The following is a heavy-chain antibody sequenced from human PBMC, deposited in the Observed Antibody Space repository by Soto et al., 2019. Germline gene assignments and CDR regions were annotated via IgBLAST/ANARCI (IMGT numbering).Heavy chain of an antibody. CDR2: IIPIFGTA. CDR1: GGTFSSYA. CDR3: ARVGQPLVPRASFYYFALDV. Sequence: QVQLVQSGAEVKKPGSSVKVSCKASGGTFSSYAISWVRQAPGQGLEWMGGIIPIFGTANYAQKFQGRVTITADESTSSAYMALSSLRSEATAVYYCARVGQPLVPRASFYYFALDVWGQGTTVTVSS. J-gene: IGHJ6*02. V-gene: IGHV1-69*12. D-gene: IGHD6-13*01.